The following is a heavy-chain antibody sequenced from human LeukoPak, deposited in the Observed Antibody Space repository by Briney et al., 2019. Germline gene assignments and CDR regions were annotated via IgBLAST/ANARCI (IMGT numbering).Heavy chain of an antibody. CDR1: GYTFTGYY. V-gene: IGHV1-2*02. J-gene: IGHJ4*02. CDR2: ISPNSGAI. CDR3: ARFGEASLDY. Sequence: GASVKVSCKASGYTFTGYYMHWVRQAPGQGLEWMGWISPNSGAINYLQKFQGRITMTRDTSISTAYMELSSLRSDDTATYYCARFGEASLDYWGQGTLVTVSS. D-gene: IGHD3-10*01.